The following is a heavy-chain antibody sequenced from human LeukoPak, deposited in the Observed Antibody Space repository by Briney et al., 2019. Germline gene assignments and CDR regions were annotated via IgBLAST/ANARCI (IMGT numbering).Heavy chain of an antibody. CDR1: GGSVSSGSYY. D-gene: IGHD4-11*01. CDR3: ARDAVTVNSYYFDY. V-gene: IGHV4-61*01. Sequence: SETLSLTCTVSGGSVSSGSYYWSWIRQPPGKGLEWIGYIYYSGSTNYNPSLKSRVAISVDTSKNQFSLKLSSVTAADTAVYYCARDAVTVNSYYFDYWGQGTLVTVSS. CDR2: IYYSGST. J-gene: IGHJ4*02.